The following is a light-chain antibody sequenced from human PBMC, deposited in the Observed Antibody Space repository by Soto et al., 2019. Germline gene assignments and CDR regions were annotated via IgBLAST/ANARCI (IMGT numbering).Light chain of an antibody. J-gene: IGKJ1*01. CDR1: ENVSGW. Sequence: DIHMTQSPSTLSASVGDRVTITCRASENVSGWLAWFQQKPGKAPKLLISAASTLESGVPSRFSGSGSGTEFTLTISSLQPDDFATYYCQQSYSTPHTFGQGTKVEIK. V-gene: IGKV1-5*01. CDR3: QQSYSTPHT. CDR2: AAS.